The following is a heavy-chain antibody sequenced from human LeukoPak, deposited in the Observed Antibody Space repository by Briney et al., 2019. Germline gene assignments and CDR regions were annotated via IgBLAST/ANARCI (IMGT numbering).Heavy chain of an antibody. V-gene: IGHV4-61*02. CDR2: IYASGST. D-gene: IGHD3-16*01. CDR3: ASPARGGFFDL. J-gene: IGHJ2*01. CDR1: GGSISSGGYY. Sequence: SETLSLTCTVSGGSISSGGYYWSWIRQPAGKGLEWIGRIYASGSTNYSPSLKSRVTISEDTSKNQFSLKLTSVTAADTAVYYCASPARGGFFDLWGRGTLVTVSS.